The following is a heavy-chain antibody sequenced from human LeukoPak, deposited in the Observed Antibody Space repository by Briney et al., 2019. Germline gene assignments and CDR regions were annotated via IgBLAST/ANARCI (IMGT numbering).Heavy chain of an antibody. CDR3: AVAGAGYFDS. V-gene: IGHV3-74*01. J-gene: IGHJ4*02. Sequence: GGSLRLSCAASGFTLSSYWIHWVRPAPAKGLGWVSGINSDGSYTSYSDSVKGPFTISRDNAKNTLYLQMNSLRAEDTAVYYCAVAGAGYFDSWGEGTLVTVSS. D-gene: IGHD6-19*01. CDR2: INSDGSYT. CDR1: GFTLSSYW.